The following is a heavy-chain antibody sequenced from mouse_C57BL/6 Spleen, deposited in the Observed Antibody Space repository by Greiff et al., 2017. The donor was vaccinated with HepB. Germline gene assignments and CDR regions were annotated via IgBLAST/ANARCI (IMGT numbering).Heavy chain of an antibody. CDR3: ARPQFITTVVADY. CDR2: IYPGSGNT. J-gene: IGHJ2*01. Sequence: QVQLKESGPELVKPGASVKISCKASGYSFTSYYIHWVKQRPGQGLEWIGWIYPGSGNTKYNEKFKGKATLTADTSSSTAYMQLSSLTSEDSAVYYCARPQFITTVVADYWGQGTTLTVSS. V-gene: IGHV1-66*01. D-gene: IGHD1-1*01. CDR1: GYSFTSYY.